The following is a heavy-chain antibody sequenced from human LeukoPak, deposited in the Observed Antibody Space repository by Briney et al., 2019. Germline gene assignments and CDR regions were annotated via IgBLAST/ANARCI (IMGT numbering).Heavy chain of an antibody. CDR1: GFTFSSYE. CDR2: ISSSGSTI. V-gene: IGHV3-48*03. D-gene: IGHD2-15*01. J-gene: IGHJ4*02. Sequence: GGSLRLSCAASGFTFSSYEMNWVRQAPGKGLEWVSYISSSGSTIYYADSVKGRFTISRDNAKNSLYLQMNSLRAEDTAVYYCARDNDVHCSGGSCTNFDYWGQGTLVTVSS. CDR3: ARDNDVHCSGGSCTNFDY.